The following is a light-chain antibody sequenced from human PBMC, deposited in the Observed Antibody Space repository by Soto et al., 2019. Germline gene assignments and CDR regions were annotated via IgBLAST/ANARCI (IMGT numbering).Light chain of an antibody. CDR3: QQYYSTPLT. Sequence: DIVMTQSPDSLAVSLGERATINCKSSQSVLYSSNNKNYLAWYQQKPGQPPKLLIYWASARKSGDPDRFSGSGSRTDFTLTISSLQAEDVAIYYCQQYYSTPLTFGGGTKVEIK. J-gene: IGKJ4*01. CDR1: QSVLYSSNNKNY. CDR2: WAS. V-gene: IGKV4-1*01.